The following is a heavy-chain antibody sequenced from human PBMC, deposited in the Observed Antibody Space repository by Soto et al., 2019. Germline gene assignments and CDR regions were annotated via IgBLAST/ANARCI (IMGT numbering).Heavy chain of an antibody. V-gene: IGHV6-1*01. CDR2: TYYRSKWYN. Sequence: SQTLSLTCAISGDSVSSNSAAWNWIRQSPSRGLEWLGRTYYRSKWYNDYAVSVKSRITINPDTSKNQYSLQLNSVTTADTNEYYCAARNEGGSGYSSNWYPPYYYYMDVWGKGTTVTVSS. D-gene: IGHD6-13*01. CDR3: AARNEGGSGYSSNWYPPYYYYMDV. CDR1: GDSVSSNSAA. J-gene: IGHJ6*03.